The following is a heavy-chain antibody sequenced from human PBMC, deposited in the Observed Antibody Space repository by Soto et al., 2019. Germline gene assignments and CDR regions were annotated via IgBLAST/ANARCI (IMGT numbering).Heavy chain of an antibody. D-gene: IGHD5-18*01. CDR3: ARGQAPVEQLWSSLGY. CDR2: INHSGST. Sequence: SETLSLTCAVYGVSFSGYYWSWIRQPPGKGLEWIGEINHSGSTNYNPSLKSRVTISVDTSKNQFSLKLSSVTAADTAVYYCARGQAPVEQLWSSLGYWGQGTLVTVSS. V-gene: IGHV4-34*01. CDR1: GVSFSGYY. J-gene: IGHJ4*02.